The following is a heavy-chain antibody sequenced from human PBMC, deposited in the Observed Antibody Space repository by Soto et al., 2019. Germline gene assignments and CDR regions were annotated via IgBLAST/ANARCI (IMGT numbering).Heavy chain of an antibody. CDR1: GGSFSGYY. D-gene: IGHD3-9*01. J-gene: IGHJ3*02. Sequence: PSETLSLTCAVYGGSFSGYYWSWIRQPPGKGLEWIGEINHSGSTNYNPSLKSRVTISVDTSKNQFSLKLSSVTAADTAVYYCARLGGFTYYDILTAPGAGFDIWGQGTMVTVSS. CDR2: INHSGST. V-gene: IGHV4-34*01. CDR3: ARLGGFTYYDILTAPGAGFDI.